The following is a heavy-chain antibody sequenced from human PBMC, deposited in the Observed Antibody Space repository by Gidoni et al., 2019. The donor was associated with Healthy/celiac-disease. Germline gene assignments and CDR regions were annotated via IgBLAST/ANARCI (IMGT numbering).Heavy chain of an antibody. CDR1: GGSFSGYY. CDR2: INHSGST. Sequence: QVQLQQWGAGLLKPSETLSLTCAVYGGSFSGYYWSWIRQPPGKGLEWIGEINHSGSTNYNPSLKSRVTISVDTSKNQFSLKLSSVTAADTAVYYCARGLSSGRLRAFDIWGQGTMVTVSS. CDR3: ARGLSSGRLRAFDI. J-gene: IGHJ3*02. V-gene: IGHV4-34*01. D-gene: IGHD4-17*01.